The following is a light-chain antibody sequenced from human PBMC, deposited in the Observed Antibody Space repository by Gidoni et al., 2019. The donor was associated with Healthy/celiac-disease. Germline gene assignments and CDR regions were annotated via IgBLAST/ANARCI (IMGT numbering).Light chain of an antibody. CDR1: QSVSSN. J-gene: IGKJ2*01. Sequence: EIVMTQSPATLSVSPGERATLSCRASQSVSSNLAWYQQKPGQAPRLLSYGASTRATGIPARFSGSGSGTEFTLTISSLQSEDFAVYYCQQYNNWPSMYTFGQXTKLEIK. CDR3: QQYNNWPSMYT. V-gene: IGKV3-15*01. CDR2: GAS.